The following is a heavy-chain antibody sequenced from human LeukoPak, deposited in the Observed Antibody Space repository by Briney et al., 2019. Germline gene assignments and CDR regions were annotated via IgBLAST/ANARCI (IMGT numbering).Heavy chain of an antibody. Sequence: GASVKVSCKASGYIFTSYGISWARQAPGQGLEWLGWISAYNGNTNYAQKLQGRVTMTTDTSASTAYMELRSLRSDDTAVYYCARDLQASYGDYVGDGFDVWGQGTMVTVSS. D-gene: IGHD4-17*01. J-gene: IGHJ3*01. CDR2: ISAYNGNT. CDR1: GYIFTSYG. V-gene: IGHV1-18*04. CDR3: ARDLQASYGDYVGDGFDV.